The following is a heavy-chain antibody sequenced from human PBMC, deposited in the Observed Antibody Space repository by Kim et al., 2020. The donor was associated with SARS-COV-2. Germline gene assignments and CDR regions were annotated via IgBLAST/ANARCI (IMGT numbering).Heavy chain of an antibody. V-gene: IGHV4-31*03. Sequence: SETLSLTCTVSGGSISSGGYYWSWIRQHPGKGLEWIGYIYYSGSTYYNPSLKSRVTISVDTSKNQFSLKLSSVTAAYSALYYCARDNIPTDSSGWLNPVDAFGLWGQGTMVTVSS. CDR2: IYYSGST. J-gene: IGHJ3*01. CDR1: GGSISSGGYY. D-gene: IGHD6-19*01. CDR3: ARDNIPTDSSGWLNPVDAFGL.